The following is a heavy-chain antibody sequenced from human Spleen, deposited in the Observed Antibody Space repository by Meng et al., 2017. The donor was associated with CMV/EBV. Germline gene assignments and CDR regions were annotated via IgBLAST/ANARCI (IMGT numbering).Heavy chain of an antibody. V-gene: IGHV4-34*01. J-gene: IGHJ4*02. CDR3: ARDCTNDVCFFNY. Sequence: VFGDSFSGYHRSWIRQPPGKGLEWIGEINDSGSTNYNPSLKGRVTILIDTAKNQFSLRLSSVTAADTAVYYCARDCTNDVCFFNYWGQGSLVTVSS. CDR2: INDSGST. CDR1: GDSFSGYH. D-gene: IGHD2-8*01.